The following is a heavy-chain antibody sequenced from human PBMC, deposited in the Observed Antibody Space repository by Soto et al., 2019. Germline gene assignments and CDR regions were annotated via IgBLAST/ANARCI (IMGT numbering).Heavy chain of an antibody. Sequence: QVQLVQSGAEVKKPGSSVKVSCKASGGTFSSYAISWVRQAPGQGLEWMGGIIPIFGTANYAQKFQGRVTSTADESTSTAYMELSSLRSEDTAVYYCARSLSLYCSSTSCYAFDYYYYGMDVWGQGTTVTVSS. CDR3: ARSLSLYCSSTSCYAFDYYYYGMDV. V-gene: IGHV1-69*01. J-gene: IGHJ6*02. CDR1: GGTFSSYA. D-gene: IGHD2-2*01. CDR2: IIPIFGTA.